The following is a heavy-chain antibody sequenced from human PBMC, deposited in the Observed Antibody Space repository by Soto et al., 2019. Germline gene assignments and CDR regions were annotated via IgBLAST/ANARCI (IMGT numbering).Heavy chain of an antibody. J-gene: IGHJ5*02. D-gene: IGHD3-3*01. CDR1: GYTFTDYY. CDR2: INPNSGGT. Sequence: ASVKVSCKASGYTFTDYYIHWVRQAPGQGLEWIGSINPNSGGTTYAQNFEGGVTMTRDTSISTAYLELNRLKSDDTAVYYCAKAELIFALVIKRKYLDPWGQGILV. CDR3: AKAELIFALVIKRKYLDP. V-gene: IGHV1-2*02.